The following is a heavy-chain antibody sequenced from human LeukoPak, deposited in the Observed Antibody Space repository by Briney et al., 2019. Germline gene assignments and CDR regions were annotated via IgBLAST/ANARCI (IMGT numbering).Heavy chain of an antibody. CDR3: ARGQMTAVPLLDY. V-gene: IGHV4-59*01. J-gene: IGHJ4*02. CDR2: TYYSAST. D-gene: IGHD4-11*01. CDR1: GGPISGFY. Sequence: SETLSLTCTVSGGPISGFYWAWIRQPPGRGLEWIGYTYYSASTNYNPSLKSRVTISSDTSKKQFSLKMSSVTAADTAVYYCARGQMTAVPLLDYWGQGALVTVSS.